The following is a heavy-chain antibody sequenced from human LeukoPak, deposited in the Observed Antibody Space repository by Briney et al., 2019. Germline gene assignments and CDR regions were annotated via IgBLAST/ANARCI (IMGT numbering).Heavy chain of an antibody. CDR2: ISHDGTNT. CDR3: AKDPGAVVVQAYYLDH. Sequence: GMSLRLSCVDSGFRFRNFGMHWVRQAPGKGLEWVAVISHDGTNTYHADSVRGRFTISRDNSKNTLYLQMNSLRPEDTAVYYCAKDPGAVVVQAYYLDHWGQGTLVTVSS. J-gene: IGHJ4*02. D-gene: IGHD2-21*01. V-gene: IGHV3-30*18. CDR1: GFRFRNFG.